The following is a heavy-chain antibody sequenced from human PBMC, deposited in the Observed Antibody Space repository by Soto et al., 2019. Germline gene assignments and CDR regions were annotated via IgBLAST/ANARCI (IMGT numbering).Heavy chain of an antibody. Sequence: QVQLQQWGAGLLKPSETLSLTCAVYGGSFSGYYWSWIRQPPGKGLEWIGEINHSGSTNYNPSLKSRDTISVVTSKNQFSLKLSSVTAADTAVYYCAIPQTYYYGSGKSHYFDYWGQGTLVTVSS. CDR2: INHSGST. D-gene: IGHD3-10*01. J-gene: IGHJ4*02. CDR3: AIPQTYYYGSGKSHYFDY. CDR1: GGSFSGYY. V-gene: IGHV4-34*01.